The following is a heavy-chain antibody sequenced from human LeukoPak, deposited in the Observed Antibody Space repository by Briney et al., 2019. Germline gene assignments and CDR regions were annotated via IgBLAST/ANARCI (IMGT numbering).Heavy chain of an antibody. J-gene: IGHJ5*02. CDR1: GGSFSGYY. CDR2: INHSGST. D-gene: IGHD2-15*01. CDR3: ARKVAYCSGGSCYLAPGTKRWFDP. Sequence: SETLSLTCAVYGGSFSGYYWSWIRQPPGKGLEWIGEINHSGSTNYNPSLKSRVTISVDTSKNQFSLKLSSVTAADTAVYYCARKVAYCSGGSCYLAPGTKRWFDPWGQGTLVTVSS. V-gene: IGHV4-34*01.